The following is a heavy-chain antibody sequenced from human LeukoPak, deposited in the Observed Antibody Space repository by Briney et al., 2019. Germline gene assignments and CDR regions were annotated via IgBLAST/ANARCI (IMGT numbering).Heavy chain of an antibody. J-gene: IGHJ4*02. CDR3: ARDNAGWYRGYFDY. Sequence: GGSLRLSCAASGFTFSSYAMSWVRQAPGKGLEWVSAISGSGGSTYYADSVKGRFTISRDNSKNTLYLQMNSLRAEDTAVYYCARDNAGWYRGYFDYWGQGTLVTVSS. CDR2: ISGSGGST. CDR1: GFTFSSYA. V-gene: IGHV3-23*01. D-gene: IGHD6-19*01.